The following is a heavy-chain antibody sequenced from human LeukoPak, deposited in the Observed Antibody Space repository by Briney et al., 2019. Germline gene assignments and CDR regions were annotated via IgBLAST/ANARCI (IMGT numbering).Heavy chain of an antibody. CDR1: GFTFNTYC. CDR2: VKEDGRET. CDR3: ARAKPADFDL. J-gene: IGHJ2*01. Sequence: AGGSLRLSCLGSGFTFNTYCIHCVRHAPRKGLVWVSRVKEDGRETNYADSVKGRFTLSRDNAKNTVYLQMNNLRAEDTAVYHCARAKPADFDLWGRGTLVTVSS. V-gene: IGHV3-74*01.